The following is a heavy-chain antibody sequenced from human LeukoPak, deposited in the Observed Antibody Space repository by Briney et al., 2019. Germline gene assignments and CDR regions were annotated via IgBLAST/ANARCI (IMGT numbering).Heavy chain of an antibody. Sequence: SETLSLTCAVYGGSFSGYYWSWIRQPPGKGLEWIGEINHSGSTNYNPSLKSRVTISVGTSKNQFSLKLSSVTAADTAVYYCARGKRIAARSYYFDYWGQGTLVTVSS. V-gene: IGHV4-34*01. D-gene: IGHD6-6*01. J-gene: IGHJ4*02. CDR2: INHSGST. CDR3: ARGKRIAARSYYFDY. CDR1: GGSFSGYY.